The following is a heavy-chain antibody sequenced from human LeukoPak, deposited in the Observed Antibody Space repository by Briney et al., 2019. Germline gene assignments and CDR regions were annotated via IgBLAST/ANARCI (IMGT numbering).Heavy chain of an antibody. J-gene: IGHJ6*03. V-gene: IGHV1-2*02. CDR1: GYTFTGYY. CDR2: INPNSGGT. Sequence: ASVKVSCKASGYTFTGYYMHWVRQAPGQGLEWMGWINPNSGGTNYAQKFQGRVTMTRDTSISTAYMELSRLRSDDTAVYYCAGDKFSEVATISYYYYYMDVWGKGTTVTVSS. D-gene: IGHD5-12*01. CDR3: AGDKFSEVATISYYYYYMDV.